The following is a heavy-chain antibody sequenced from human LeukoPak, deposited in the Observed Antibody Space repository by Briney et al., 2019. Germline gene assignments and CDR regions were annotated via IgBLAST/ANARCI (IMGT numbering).Heavy chain of an antibody. J-gene: IGHJ4*02. Sequence: GGSLRLSCAASGFTFDDYGMSWVRQAPGKGLEWVSGVNWNGGSTGYADSVKGRFTISRDNAKNSLYLQMNSLRAEDTALYYCARRKVGATPYDYWGQGTLVTVSS. V-gene: IGHV3-20*04. CDR2: VNWNGGST. CDR3: ARRKVGATPYDY. CDR1: GFTFDDYG. D-gene: IGHD1-26*01.